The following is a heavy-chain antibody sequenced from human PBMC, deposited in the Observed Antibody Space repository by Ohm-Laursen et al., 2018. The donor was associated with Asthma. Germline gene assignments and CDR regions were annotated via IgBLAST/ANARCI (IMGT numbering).Heavy chain of an antibody. D-gene: IGHD6-19*01. CDR3: GRVGQKDGAVAFDI. Sequence: SVKVSCKASGYTFTGYYMHWVRQAPGQGLEWMGWINPNSGGTNYARKFQGWVTMTRDTSISTAYMELSRLRSDDTAVYCCGRVGQKDGAVAFDIWGQGTVVTASS. CDR2: INPNSGGT. J-gene: IGHJ3*02. V-gene: IGHV1-2*04. CDR1: GYTFTGYY.